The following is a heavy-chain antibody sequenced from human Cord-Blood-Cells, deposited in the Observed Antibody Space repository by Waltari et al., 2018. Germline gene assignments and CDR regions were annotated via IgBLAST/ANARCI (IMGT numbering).Heavy chain of an antibody. CDR2: IKHSGST. D-gene: IGHD2-2*01. J-gene: IGHJ4*02. CDR3: ARDVLGYCSSTSCYYFDY. Sequence: QVQLQQWGAGLLKPSETLSLTCAVYGGSFSGYYWSWIRTPPGKGLEWIGEIKHSGSTNYNPSLKSRVTISVDTSKNQFSLKLSSVTAADTAVYYCARDVLGYCSSTSCYYFDYWGQGTLVTVSS. V-gene: IGHV4-34*01. CDR1: GGSFSGYY.